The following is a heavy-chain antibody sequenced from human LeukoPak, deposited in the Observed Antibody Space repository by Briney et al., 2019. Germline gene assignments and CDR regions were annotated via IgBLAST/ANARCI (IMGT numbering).Heavy chain of an antibody. CDR2: IYSGGST. Sequence: GGSLRLSCAASGFTVSSNYMSWVRQAPGKGLEWVPVIYSGGSTYYADSVKGRFTISRDNSKNTLYLQMNSLRAEDTAVYYCSFSGSYYRFDYWGQGTLVTVSS. CDR3: SFSGSYYRFDY. D-gene: IGHD1-26*01. CDR1: GFTVSSNY. V-gene: IGHV3-53*01. J-gene: IGHJ4*02.